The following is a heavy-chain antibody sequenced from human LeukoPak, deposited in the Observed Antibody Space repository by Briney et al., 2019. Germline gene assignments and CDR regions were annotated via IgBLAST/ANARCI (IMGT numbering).Heavy chain of an antibody. CDR2: IKEDGSET. CDR1: GFQFNTYW. Sequence: GGSLRLSCAGSGFQFNTYWISWIRQTPGKGLQWLGNIKEDGSETYYVGSLKGRLTISRDNAKNSSFLEMSSLGVEDTAVYYCARDVGRFCTRGSCFSDAWGQGTLVTVSS. CDR3: ARDVGRFCTRGSCFSDA. D-gene: IGHD2-15*01. V-gene: IGHV3-7*05. J-gene: IGHJ5*02.